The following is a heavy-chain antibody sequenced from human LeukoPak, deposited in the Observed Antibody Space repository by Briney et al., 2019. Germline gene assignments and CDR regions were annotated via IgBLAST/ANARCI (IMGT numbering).Heavy chain of an antibody. CDR2: FHPDDAEK. D-gene: IGHD3-10*01. CDR3: VRPDFDY. V-gene: IGHV1-24*01. Sequence: ASVKVSCKVSGYTLTELSMHWVRQAPGKALEWMGGFHPDDAEKIYAQMFQGRVTMTEDTSTHTAYMELSSLRSEDTAVYYGVRPDFDYWGQGTLVTVSS. J-gene: IGHJ4*02. CDR1: GYTLTELS.